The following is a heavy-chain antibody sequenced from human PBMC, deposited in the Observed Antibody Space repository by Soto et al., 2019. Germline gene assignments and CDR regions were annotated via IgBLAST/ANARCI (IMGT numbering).Heavy chain of an antibody. Sequence: EVQLVESGGGLVQPGGSLRLSCVASGFTFSTDSMNWVRQAPGKGLEWVAHISTSGATRYYADSVKGRFTISRDNAMTSLYLQMASRRNEDTAVYYCARFFGSGFDYWGQGTLVTVSS. J-gene: IGHJ4*02. CDR3: ARFFGSGFDY. V-gene: IGHV3-48*02. CDR1: GFTFSTDS. CDR2: ISTSGATR. D-gene: IGHD6-19*01.